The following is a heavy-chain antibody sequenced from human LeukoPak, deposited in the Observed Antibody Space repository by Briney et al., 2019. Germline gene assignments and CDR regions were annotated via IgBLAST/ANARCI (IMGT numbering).Heavy chain of an antibody. D-gene: IGHD1-26*01. CDR2: IYYSGST. CDR1: GGSISSSSYY. CDR3: ARKIVGATWAGYFDL. V-gene: IGHV4-39*01. Sequence: PSETLSLTCTVSGGSISSSSYYWGWIRQPPGKGLEWIGSIYYSGSTYYNPSLKSRVTISVDTSKNQFSLKLSSVTAADTAVYYCARKIVGATWAGYFDLWSRGTLVTVSS. J-gene: IGHJ2*01.